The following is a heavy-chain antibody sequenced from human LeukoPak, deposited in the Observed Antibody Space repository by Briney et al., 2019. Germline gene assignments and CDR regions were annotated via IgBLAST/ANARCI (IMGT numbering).Heavy chain of an antibody. CDR2: IKSDEDST. CDR3: ARASGSYYYFDY. Sequence: PGGSLRLSCAASGFTFSSYWMHWVRQAPGKGLVWVSRIKSDEDSTTYADSVKGRFTISRDNAKNSLYLQLNSLRAEDTAVYYCARASGSYYYFDYWGQGTLVTVSS. V-gene: IGHV3-74*01. CDR1: GFTFSSYW. D-gene: IGHD3-10*01. J-gene: IGHJ4*02.